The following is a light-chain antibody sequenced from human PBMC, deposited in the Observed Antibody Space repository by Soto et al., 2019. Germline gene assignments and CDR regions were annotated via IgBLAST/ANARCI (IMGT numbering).Light chain of an antibody. CDR3: TSYTDTLVV. CDR1: SSAVGNDNF. CDR2: EDN. J-gene: IGLJ2*01. V-gene: IGLV2-14*01. Sequence: QSVLTQPASVSGSPGQSITITCTATSSAVGNDNFVSWYQQHSGEAPKVMIYEDNIRPSGVSNRFSGSKSGNTASLTISGLQAEDEADYYCTSYTDTLVVFGGGTKLTVL.